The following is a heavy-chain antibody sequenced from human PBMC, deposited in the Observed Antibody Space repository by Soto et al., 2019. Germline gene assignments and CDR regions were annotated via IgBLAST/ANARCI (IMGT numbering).Heavy chain of an antibody. Sequence: LKISCKGSGYSFTSYWIGWVRQMPGKGLEWMGIIYPGDSDTRYSPSFQGQVTISADKSISTAYLQWSSLKASDTAVYYCARDFSDYDILTGYYRAADAFDIWGQGTMVTVSS. CDR3: ARDFSDYDILTGYYRAADAFDI. V-gene: IGHV5-51*01. CDR1: GYSFTSYW. J-gene: IGHJ3*02. D-gene: IGHD3-9*01. CDR2: IYPGDSDT.